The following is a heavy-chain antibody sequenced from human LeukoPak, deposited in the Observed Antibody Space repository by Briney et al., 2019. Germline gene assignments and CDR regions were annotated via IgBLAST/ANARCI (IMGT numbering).Heavy chain of an antibody. CDR2: IYYSGST. CDR3: ATALEERSGWNQYYYYYMDV. CDR1: GGSISSSSYY. J-gene: IGHJ6*03. V-gene: IGHV4-39*07. D-gene: IGHD6-19*01. Sequence: SETLSLTCTVSGGSISSSSYYWGWIRQPPGKGLEWIGSIYYSGSTYYNPSLKSRVTISVDTSKNQFSLKLSSVTAADMAVYYCATALEERSGWNQYYYYYMDVWGKGTTVTVSS.